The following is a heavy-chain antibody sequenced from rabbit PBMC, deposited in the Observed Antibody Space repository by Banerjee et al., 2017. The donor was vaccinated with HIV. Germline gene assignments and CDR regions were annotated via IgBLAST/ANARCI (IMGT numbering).Heavy chain of an antibody. CDR1: GFSFSSGLP. CDR2: IDTGDGKT. Sequence: QEQLEESGGGLVKPGASLKLSCKASGFSFSSGLPICWVRQAPGKGLEWIASIDTGDGKTYYASWVNGRFKISLDNAQNTVTLQMTSLTPADTATYFCARGNYIDGDDGYGYANDLWGPGTLVTVS. J-gene: IGHJ4*01. CDR3: ARGNYIDGDDGYGYANDL. D-gene: IGHD6-1*01. V-gene: IGHV1S45*01.